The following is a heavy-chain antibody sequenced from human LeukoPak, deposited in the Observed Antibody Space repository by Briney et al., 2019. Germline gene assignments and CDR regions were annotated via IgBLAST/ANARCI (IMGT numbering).Heavy chain of an antibody. CDR3: ARSRDYYYYDSSGNYYFDY. CDR1: GGTFSSYA. CDR2: IIPIFGTA. D-gene: IGHD3-22*01. Sequence: ASVKVSCKASGGTFSSYAISWVRQAPGQGLEWMGGIIPIFGTANYAQKFQGRVTITADESTSTAYMELSSLRSEDTAVYYCARSRDYYYYDSSGNYYFDYWGQGTLVTVSS. J-gene: IGHJ4*02. V-gene: IGHV1-69*13.